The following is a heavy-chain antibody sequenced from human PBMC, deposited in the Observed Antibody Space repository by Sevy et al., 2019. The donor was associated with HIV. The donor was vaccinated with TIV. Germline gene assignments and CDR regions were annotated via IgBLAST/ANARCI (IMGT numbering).Heavy chain of an antibody. V-gene: IGHV3-7*01. J-gene: IGHJ4*02. D-gene: IGHD3-3*01. CDR3: ATFSVGY. Sequence: GGSLRLSCAASGFTFSDSWMHWVRQAPGKGLEWVANINQDGNEKYYVDSVKGRLTISRDNAKNSLYLQMNSLGDDDKDVYYCATFSVGYWGQGTMVTVSS. CDR2: INQDGNEK. CDR1: GFTFSDSW.